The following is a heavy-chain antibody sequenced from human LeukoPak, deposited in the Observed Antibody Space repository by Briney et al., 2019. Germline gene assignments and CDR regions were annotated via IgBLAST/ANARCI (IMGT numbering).Heavy chain of an antibody. J-gene: IGHJ2*01. Sequence: ASVKVSCKVSGYTLTELSMHWVRQAPGKGLEWMGGFDPEDGETIYAQKFQGRVTMTEDTSTDTAYMELSSLRSEDTAVYYCVTAAIVVVPAAHYWYFDLWGRGTLVTVSS. CDR3: VTAAIVVVPAAHYWYFDL. CDR1: GYTLTELS. D-gene: IGHD2-2*01. V-gene: IGHV1-24*01. CDR2: FDPEDGET.